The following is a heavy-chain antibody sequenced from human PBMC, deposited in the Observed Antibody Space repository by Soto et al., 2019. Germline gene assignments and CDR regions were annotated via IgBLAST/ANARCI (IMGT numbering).Heavy chain of an antibody. CDR3: ARVSVEMATIGFDY. D-gene: IGHD5-12*01. V-gene: IGHV3-7*01. Sequence: PGGSLRLSCAASGFTFSSYWMSWVRQAPGKGLEWVANIKQDGSEKYYVDSVKGRFTISRDNAKNSLYLQMNSLRAEDTAVYYCARVSVEMATIGFDYWGQGTLVTVSS. CDR1: GFTFSSYW. J-gene: IGHJ4*02. CDR2: IKQDGSEK.